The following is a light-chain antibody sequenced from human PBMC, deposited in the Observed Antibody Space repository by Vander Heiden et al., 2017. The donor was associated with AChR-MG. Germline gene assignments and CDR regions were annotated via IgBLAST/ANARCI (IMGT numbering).Light chain of an antibody. CDR1: SSHIGRNT. J-gene: IGLJ3*02. CDR3: AAWDDSLNGRV. CDR2: SNN. V-gene: IGLV1-44*01. Sequence: QSVLTQPPSASGTPGQRATSSCSGSSSHIGRNTVNWYQQLPGTAPKLLIYSNNQRPSGVPDRFSGSKSGTSASLAISGLQSEDEADYYCAAWDDSLNGRVFGGGTKLTGL.